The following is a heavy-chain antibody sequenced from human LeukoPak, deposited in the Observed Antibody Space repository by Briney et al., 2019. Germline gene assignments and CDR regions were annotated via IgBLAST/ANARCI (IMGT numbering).Heavy chain of an antibody. Sequence: ASVKVSCKASGYTFTSYGISWVRQAPGQGLEWMGWICAYNGNTNYAQKLQGRVTMTTDTSTSTAYMELRSLRSDDTAVYYCARAWDSSGYYSLHFDYWGQGTLVTVSS. CDR3: ARAWDSSGYYSLHFDY. CDR1: GYTFTSYG. CDR2: ICAYNGNT. D-gene: IGHD3-22*01. V-gene: IGHV1-18*01. J-gene: IGHJ4*02.